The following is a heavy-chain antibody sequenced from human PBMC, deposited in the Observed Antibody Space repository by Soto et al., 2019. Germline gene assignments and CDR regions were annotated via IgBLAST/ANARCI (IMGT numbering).Heavy chain of an antibody. J-gene: IGHJ3*02. CDR3: ARPANAHSASSGYHHDAFDI. Sequence: SETLSLTCTVSGGSISSSSYYWGWIRQPPGKGLEWIGSIYYNGSTYYNPSLKSRVTISVDTSKNQFSVKMRFVTAADTALYYCARPANAHSASSGYHHDAFDIWGQGRKVTVSS. CDR2: IYYNGST. V-gene: IGHV4-39*01. D-gene: IGHD3-22*01. CDR1: GGSISSSSYY.